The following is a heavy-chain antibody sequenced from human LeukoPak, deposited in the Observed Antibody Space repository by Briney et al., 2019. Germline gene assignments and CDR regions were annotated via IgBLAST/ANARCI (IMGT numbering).Heavy chain of an antibody. Sequence: ASVKVSCKASGYTFNTYGISWVRQAPGQGLEWMGWISAYNGNTNYAQKLQGRVTMTTDTSTSTAYMELRSLRSDDTAVYYCVRGDYYDSSGRFGYWGQGTLVTVSS. D-gene: IGHD3-22*01. J-gene: IGHJ4*02. V-gene: IGHV1-18*01. CDR1: GYTFNTYG. CDR3: VRGDYYDSSGRFGY. CDR2: ISAYNGNT.